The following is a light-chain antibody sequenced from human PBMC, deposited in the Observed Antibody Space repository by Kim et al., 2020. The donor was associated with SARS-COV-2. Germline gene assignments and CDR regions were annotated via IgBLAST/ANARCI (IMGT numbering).Light chain of an antibody. V-gene: IGKV3-11*01. CDR3: QQRSDWPIS. CDR1: QRVNSN. CDR2: GAC. J-gene: IGKJ5*01. Sequence: LAPGETTAPSRRARQRVNSNLAWYQQKPGPSPRLLSYGACSRAPGIPARFSGSVSGSDFSLTISSLEFEDSAVYYCQQRSDWPISFGQETRLEIK.